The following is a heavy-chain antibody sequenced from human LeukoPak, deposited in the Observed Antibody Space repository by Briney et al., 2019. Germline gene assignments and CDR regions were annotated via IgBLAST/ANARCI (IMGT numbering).Heavy chain of an antibody. CDR3: AKVYCSSTNCPPGY. Sequence: GGSLRLSCAASGFAFDDYGMSWVRQAPGKGLEWVSGINWNGGSTGYADSVKGRFTISRDNAKNSLYLQMNSLRAEDTALYYCAKVYCSSTNCPPGYWGQGTLVTVSS. V-gene: IGHV3-20*04. J-gene: IGHJ4*02. CDR2: INWNGGST. CDR1: GFAFDDYG. D-gene: IGHD2-2*01.